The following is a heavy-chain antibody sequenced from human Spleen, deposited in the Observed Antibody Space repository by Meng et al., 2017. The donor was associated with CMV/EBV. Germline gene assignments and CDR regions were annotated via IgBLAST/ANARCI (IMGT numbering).Heavy chain of an antibody. J-gene: IGHJ2*01. Sequence: SETLSLTCAVYGGSFSGYYWTWIRQPPGKGLEWIGEINHSGSTKYNPSLKSRVTISVDTSKNQFSLKLTSMTAADTAVYYCARGQEHTSSWYTYWYFDLWGRGTLVTVSS. CDR2: INHSGST. D-gene: IGHD6-13*01. CDR3: ARGQEHTSSWYTYWYFDL. V-gene: IGHV4-34*01. CDR1: GGSFSGYY.